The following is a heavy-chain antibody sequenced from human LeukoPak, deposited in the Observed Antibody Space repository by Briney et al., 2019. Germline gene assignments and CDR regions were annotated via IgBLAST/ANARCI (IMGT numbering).Heavy chain of an antibody. CDR1: GGSIISTDDY. J-gene: IGHJ6*03. CDR2: IYYTGST. Sequence: PSETLSLTCTVSGGSIISTDDYWGWIRQPPGKGPEWIGSIYYTGSTYHNPSLKSRVTISEDPSKNQFSLKLRSVTAADTAVYFCARGRVSSSTWYSTYYYYFYMDVWGKGTTVTVSS. CDR3: ARGRVSSSTWYSTYYYYFYMDV. V-gene: IGHV4-39*07. D-gene: IGHD1-1*01.